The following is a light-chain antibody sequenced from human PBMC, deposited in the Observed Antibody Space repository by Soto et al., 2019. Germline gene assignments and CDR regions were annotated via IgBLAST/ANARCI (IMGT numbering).Light chain of an antibody. CDR3: QQYSSSRT. Sequence: EIVLTQSPGTLSLSPGERATLSCRASQSASSSYLAWYQQKPGQAPRLLIYGSSNRATGIPDRFSGNGSGTDFTLTISRLEPEDFAVYYCQQYSSSRTFGQGPSGYQ. J-gene: IGKJ1*01. CDR1: QSASSSY. V-gene: IGKV3-20*01. CDR2: GSS.